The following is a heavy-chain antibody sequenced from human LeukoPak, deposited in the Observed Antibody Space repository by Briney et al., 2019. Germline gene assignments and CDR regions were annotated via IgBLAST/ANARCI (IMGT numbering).Heavy chain of an antibody. CDR1: GFTVSSNY. J-gene: IGHJ4*02. CDR2: IYSGGST. V-gene: IGHV3-53*04. CDR3: ARYSRLYYFDY. Sequence: GGSLRLSCAASGFTVSSNYMSWVRQAPGKGLEWVSVIYSGGSTYYADSVKGRFTIPRHNSKNTLYLQMNSLRAEDTAVYYCARYSRLYYFDYWGQGTLVTVSS. D-gene: IGHD6-13*01.